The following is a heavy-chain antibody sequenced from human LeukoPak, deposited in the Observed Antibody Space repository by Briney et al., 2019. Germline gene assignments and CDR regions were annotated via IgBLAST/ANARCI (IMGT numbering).Heavy chain of an antibody. Sequence: PGGSLRLSCAASGFTFDDYAMHWVRQAPGKGLEWVSGISGNSGSIGYADSVKGRFTISRDNAKNSLYLQMNSLRAEDTALYYCAKETYYDFWSGSNSGFDYWGQGNLVTVS. D-gene: IGHD3-3*01. J-gene: IGHJ4*02. CDR3: AKETYYDFWSGSNSGFDY. V-gene: IGHV3-9*01. CDR1: GFTFDDYA. CDR2: ISGNSGSI.